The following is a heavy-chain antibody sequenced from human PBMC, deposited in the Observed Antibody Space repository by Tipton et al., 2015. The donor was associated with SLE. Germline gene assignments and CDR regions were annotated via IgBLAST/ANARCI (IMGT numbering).Heavy chain of an antibody. D-gene: IGHD1/OR15-1a*01. V-gene: IGHV3-74*01. CDR1: GFTFSNYW. J-gene: IGHJ4*02. Sequence: GSLRLSCAASGFTFSNYWMHWVRQAPGKGLVWVSRINSDGSTTSYADSVKGRFTISRDNAKNTLYLQMNSLRAEDTAVYYCARPSVAGTDDFDYWGQGTLVTVSS. CDR3: ARPSVAGTDDFDY. CDR2: INSDGSTT.